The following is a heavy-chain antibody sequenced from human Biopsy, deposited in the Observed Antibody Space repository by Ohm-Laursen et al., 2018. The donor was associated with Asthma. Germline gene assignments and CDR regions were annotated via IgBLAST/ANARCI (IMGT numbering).Heavy chain of an antibody. Sequence: SVKVSCKSLGGTFNTYVIGWVRQAPGQGLEWMGGINSVFGTTTYPQKFQDRATITADDSTSTVYMELSSLRSEDTAVYYCARKAGSCISKTCYSLDFWGQGTLVTVSS. D-gene: IGHD2-2*01. CDR2: INSVFGTT. J-gene: IGHJ4*02. CDR1: GGTFNTYV. CDR3: ARKAGSCISKTCYSLDF. V-gene: IGHV1-69*13.